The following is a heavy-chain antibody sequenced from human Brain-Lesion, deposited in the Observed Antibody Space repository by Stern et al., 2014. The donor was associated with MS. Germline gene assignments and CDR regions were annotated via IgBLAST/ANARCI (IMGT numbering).Heavy chain of an antibody. CDR2: VNNDGRRT. CDR3: ARGERWFDS. D-gene: IGHD3-10*01. V-gene: IGHV3-74*02. J-gene: IGHJ5*01. Sequence: EVQLVESGGGLVQPGGSLRLSCAASRFTFSNYWMHWVRQAPGKGLVWVSRVNNDGRRTSYADSVKGRFTMSRDNAKNTLYLQMNSLRVEDTAIYYCARGERWFDSWGQGTLVTVSS. CDR1: RFTFSNYW.